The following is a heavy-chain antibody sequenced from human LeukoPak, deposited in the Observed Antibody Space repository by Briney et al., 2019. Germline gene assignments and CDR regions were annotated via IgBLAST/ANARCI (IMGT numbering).Heavy chain of an antibody. CDR2: IYSSGST. V-gene: IGHV4-4*08. J-gene: IGHJ5*02. D-gene: IGHD3-10*01. CDR3: ARANYGSGSYYNVDWFDP. CDR1: GGSVSSYY. Sequence: SETLSLTCTVSGGSVSSYYWSWIRQPPGKGLEWVGYIYSSGSTNYNPSLKSRVTISVDTSKNQFSLKLSSVTAADTAVYYCARANYGSGSYYNVDWFDPWGQGTLVTVSS.